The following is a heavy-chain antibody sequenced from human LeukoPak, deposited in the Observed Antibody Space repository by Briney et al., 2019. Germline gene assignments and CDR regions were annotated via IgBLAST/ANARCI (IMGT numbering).Heavy chain of an antibody. CDR3: TRDRTYYPGSGSFSYYYYGMDV. CDR1: RYTFTGPY. J-gene: IGHJ6*02. V-gene: IGHV1-46*01. D-gene: IGHD3-10*01. CDR2: INPSAGST. Sequence: ASVKVSCTASRYTFTGPYMHWVRHAPGQGADWMGKINPSAGSTSHAQKFQGRVTMTRDTSTSTVYMELSSLRSEDTAVYYCTRDRTYYPGSGSFSYYYYGMDVWGQGTTVTVSS.